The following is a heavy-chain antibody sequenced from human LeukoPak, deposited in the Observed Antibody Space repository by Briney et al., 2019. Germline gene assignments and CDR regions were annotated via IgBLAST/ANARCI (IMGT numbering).Heavy chain of an antibody. J-gene: IGHJ4*02. V-gene: IGHV3-21*01. Sequence: GGSLRLSCAASGFTLSSYTMNWVRLSPGKGLEWVSSISGDTYYIQYADSVKGRFTVSRDSAKNSLYLQMNSLRADDTAVYYCARRSGSFDYWGQGTLVTVSS. D-gene: IGHD1-26*01. CDR2: ISGDTYYI. CDR1: GFTLSSYT. CDR3: ARRSGSFDY.